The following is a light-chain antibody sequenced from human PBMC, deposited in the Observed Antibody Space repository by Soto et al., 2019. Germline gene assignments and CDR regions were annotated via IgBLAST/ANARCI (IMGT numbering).Light chain of an antibody. J-gene: IGKJ2*01. CDR1: QSIGYY. CDR2: AAS. Sequence: DIQMTQSPSSLSASVGDRVTITCRASQSIGYYLNWYQQKPGTAPKLLIYAASSLQSGVPSRFSGSGSGTDFTLTISSLQPEDFVTYYCQQSYSTPQNTFGQGTKLEIK. CDR3: QQSYSTPQNT. V-gene: IGKV1-39*01.